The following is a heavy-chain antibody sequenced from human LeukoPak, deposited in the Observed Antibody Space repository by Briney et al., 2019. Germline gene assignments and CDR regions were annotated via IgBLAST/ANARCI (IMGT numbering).Heavy chain of an antibody. CDR2: IRYDGSNK. CDR3: AKGLSPLLRYFDWLHIREPDY. Sequence: GGFLRLSCAASGFTFSSYGMHWVRQAPGKGLEWVAFIRYDGSNKYYADSVKGRFTISRDNSKNTLYLQMNSLRAEDTAVYYCAKGLSPLLRYFDWLHIREPDYWGQGTLVTVSS. CDR1: GFTFSSYG. D-gene: IGHD3-9*01. J-gene: IGHJ4*02. V-gene: IGHV3-30*02.